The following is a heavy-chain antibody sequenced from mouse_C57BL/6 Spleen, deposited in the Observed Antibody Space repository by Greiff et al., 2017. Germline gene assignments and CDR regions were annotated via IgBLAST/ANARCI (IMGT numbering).Heavy chain of an antibody. V-gene: IGHV1-53*01. CDR1: GYTFTSYW. D-gene: IGHD1-1*01. Sequence: QVQLQQPGTELVKPGASVKLSCKASGYTFTSYWMHWVKQRPGQGLEWIGNINPSNGGTNYNEKFKSKATLTVDTTSSTAYMQLSSLPSEDSAVYYCARSGVIYYYGSRPDAMDYWGQGTSGTVSS. CDR3: ARSGVIYYYGSRPDAMDY. J-gene: IGHJ4*01. CDR2: INPSNGGT.